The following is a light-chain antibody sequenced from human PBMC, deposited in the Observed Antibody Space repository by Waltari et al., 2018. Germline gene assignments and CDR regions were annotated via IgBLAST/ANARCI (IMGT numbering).Light chain of an antibody. CDR3: SSYTSSTVV. Sequence: QSALTQPASVSASPGQSITISCPGTSSDVGGYKSVSWYHQHPGKAPKLLIYDVRNRPSGVSNRFSGSKSGNTASLTISGLQAADEADYYCSSYTSSTVVFGGGTKLTVL. CDR1: SSDVGGYKS. V-gene: IGLV2-14*03. CDR2: DVR. J-gene: IGLJ3*02.